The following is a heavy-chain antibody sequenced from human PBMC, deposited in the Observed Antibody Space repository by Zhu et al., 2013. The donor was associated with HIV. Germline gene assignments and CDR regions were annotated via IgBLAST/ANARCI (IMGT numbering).Heavy chain of an antibody. J-gene: IGHJ6*02. CDR2: INPNSGGT. D-gene: IGHD6-19*01. CDR3: ARTVRGSSGWPYYYGMDV. V-gene: IGHV1-2*02. Sequence: QVQLVQSGAELKRPGASVKVSCKTFGYTFSDYFLHWVRQAPGQGLEWMGWINPNSGGTNYAQKFQGRVTMTRDTSISTAYMELSRLRSDDTAVYYCARTVRGSSGWPYYYGMDVVGPRDHGHRLL. CDR1: GYTFSDYF.